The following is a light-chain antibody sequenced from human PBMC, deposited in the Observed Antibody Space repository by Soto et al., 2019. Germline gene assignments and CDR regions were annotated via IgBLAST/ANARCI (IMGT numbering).Light chain of an antibody. J-gene: IGKJ1*01. CDR3: QQTYNTPRT. V-gene: IGKV1-39*01. CDR1: QSISRY. CDR2: AAS. Sequence: IHTTHSXXPLXPPXXXTCTIXXRASQSISRYLNWYQQKPGKAPKLLIYAASDLQSGVPSTFSGSGSGTDFTLTINYLQPEDFATYYCQQTYNTPRTFGQGTKVDIK.